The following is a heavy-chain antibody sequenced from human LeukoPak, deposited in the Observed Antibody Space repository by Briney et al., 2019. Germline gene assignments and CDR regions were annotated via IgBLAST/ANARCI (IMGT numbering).Heavy chain of an antibody. V-gene: IGHV3-30*02. CDR2: IQHEGTTE. D-gene: IGHD2-15*01. CDR1: GFTLSSSG. J-gene: IGHJ4*02. Sequence: GGSLRLSCTASGFTLSSSGMHWVRLPPAKGLEWVAFIQHEGTTEYADSVNDRFTISRDNSKNTIHLEMNSLRAEDTAVYYCANPRGYCSGGSCVDYWGQGTLVTVSS. CDR3: ANPRGYCSGGSCVDY.